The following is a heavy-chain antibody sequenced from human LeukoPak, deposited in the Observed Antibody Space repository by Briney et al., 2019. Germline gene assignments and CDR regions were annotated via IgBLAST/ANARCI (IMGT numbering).Heavy chain of an antibody. CDR2: ISWNSGTI. D-gene: IGHD6-6*01. J-gene: IGHJ4*02. V-gene: IGHV3-9*01. CDR1: GFTFDNSA. Sequence: PGGSLRLSCAASGFTFDNSAMYWVRQFPGKGLEWISGISWNSGTIDYASSVKGRFTISRDNAENSLCLQMNSLSTEDTAFYYCAKGVSSIPVRGPLDYWGQGALVTVSS. CDR3: AKGVSSIPVRGPLDY.